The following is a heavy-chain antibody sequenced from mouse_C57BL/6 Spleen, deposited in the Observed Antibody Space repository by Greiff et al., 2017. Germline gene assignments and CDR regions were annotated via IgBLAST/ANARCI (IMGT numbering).Heavy chain of an antibody. CDR1: GFTFSDYG. J-gene: IGHJ4*01. Sequence: EVQGVESGGGLVKPGGSLKLSCAASGFTFSDYGMHWVRQAPEQGLEWVAYLSRGSSTIYYADKVKGRFTISSDNATNTLFLQMTSLRSEDTAMYYCARIYEGPSMDYWGQGTSVTVSS. CDR2: LSRGSSTI. D-gene: IGHD2-3*01. V-gene: IGHV5-17*01. CDR3: ARIYEGPSMDY.